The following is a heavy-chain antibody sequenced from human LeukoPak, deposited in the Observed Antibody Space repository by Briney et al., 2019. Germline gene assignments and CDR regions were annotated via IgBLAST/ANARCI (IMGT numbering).Heavy chain of an antibody. D-gene: IGHD3-3*01. J-gene: IGHJ4*02. CDR2: ISGSADST. CDR1: GFTFSNYA. V-gene: IGHV3-23*01. Sequence: GGSLRLSCAASGFTFSNYAMTWVRQAPGKGLEWVSSISGSADSTYHADSAKGRFTISRDNSKNTLYLQVNSPRAEDTAVYYCAKGASEWFTTPSAYFHYWGQGTLVTVSS. CDR3: AKGASEWFTTPSAYFHY.